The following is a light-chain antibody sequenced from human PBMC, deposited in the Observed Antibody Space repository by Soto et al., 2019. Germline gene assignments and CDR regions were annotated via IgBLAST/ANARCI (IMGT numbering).Light chain of an antibody. CDR2: NAS. V-gene: IGKV3D-15*01. CDR1: QSVSSN. CDR3: QQYNNWPGT. J-gene: IGKJ2*02. Sequence: EIVMTQSPATLSVSPGERATLSCRASQSVSSNLVWYQQKPGQAPRLLIYNASTRATGIPARFSGSGSGTEFTLTIGSLQSEDFAVYYCQQYNNWPGTFGQGTKLEIK.